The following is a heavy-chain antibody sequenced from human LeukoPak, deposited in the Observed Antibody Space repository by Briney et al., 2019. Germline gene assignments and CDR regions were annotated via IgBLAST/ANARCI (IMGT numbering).Heavy chain of an antibody. CDR3: ASSRGGGYCGGDCPEGY. V-gene: IGHV4-38-2*01. J-gene: IGHJ4*02. CDR1: GYSISSGYD. D-gene: IGHD2-21*02. CDR2: IYYRRTL. Sequence: SETLSLTCGVSGYSISSGYDWGWIRQPPGKGLEWIGSIYYRRTLYYNPSLKSRVTISIDTSKNQFSLKLSSVTAADTAVYYCASSRGGGYCGGDCPEGYWGQGTLVTVSS.